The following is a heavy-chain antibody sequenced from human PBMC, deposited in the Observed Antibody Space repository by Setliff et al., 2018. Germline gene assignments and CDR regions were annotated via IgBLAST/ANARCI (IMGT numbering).Heavy chain of an antibody. CDR2: IYHSGSA. CDR3: ARDGGNGYGVDAYAGGGFDI. CDR1: DFSVSSVYY. Sequence: PSETLSLTCAVSDFSVSSVYYWGWIRQPPGKGLEWIGSIYHSGSAYYNPSLKSRVTISVDTSKNQFSLKLSSVTAADRAVYYCARDGGNGYGVDAYAGGGFDIWGQGTMVTVSS. V-gene: IGHV4-38-2*02. J-gene: IGHJ3*02. D-gene: IGHD5-18*01.